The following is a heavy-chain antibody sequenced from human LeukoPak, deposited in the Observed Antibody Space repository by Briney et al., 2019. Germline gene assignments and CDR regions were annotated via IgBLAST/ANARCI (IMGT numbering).Heavy chain of an antibody. CDR1: GYTITGHY. D-gene: IGHD5-18*01. CDR3: AKDAYSGFSSSYNMDS. Sequence: ASVKVSCKASGYTITGHYLHWVRQAPGQGLEWMGWINPNSGVTNYAQKFQGRVTMTRDTSINTAYMELHSLTSDDTAMYYCAKDAYSGFSSSYNMDSWGQGTLVTVSS. CDR2: INPNSGVT. V-gene: IGHV1-2*02. J-gene: IGHJ4*02.